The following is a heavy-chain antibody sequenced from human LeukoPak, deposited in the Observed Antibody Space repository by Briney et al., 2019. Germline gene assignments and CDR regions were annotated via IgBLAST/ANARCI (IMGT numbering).Heavy chain of an antibody. CDR2: ITYSGST. V-gene: IGHV4-39*01. CDR1: GGSISSSTYY. CDR3: ASFLLGYCSGGSCFDAFDI. Sequence: PSETLSLTCTVSGGSISSSTYYWAWIRQSPGKGLEWIGSITYSGSTYYNPSLESRVTISVDTSKNQFSLRLISVTAVDTAVYYCASFLLGYCSGGSCFDAFDIWGQGTMVTVSS. J-gene: IGHJ3*02. D-gene: IGHD2-15*01.